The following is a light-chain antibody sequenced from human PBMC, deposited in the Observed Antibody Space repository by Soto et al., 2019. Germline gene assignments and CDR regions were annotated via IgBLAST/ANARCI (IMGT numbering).Light chain of an antibody. J-gene: IGKJ4*01. CDR2: WAS. Sequence: DIVMTQSPDSLAVSLGERATINSKSSQSVLYRSNNKNYFAWYQQKAGQPPKLLIYWASTRESGVPDRFSGSGSGTDFTLTISSLQAEDVAVYYCQQYYSTPLTFGGGTKVEIK. CDR3: QQYYSTPLT. CDR1: QSVLYRSNNKNY. V-gene: IGKV4-1*01.